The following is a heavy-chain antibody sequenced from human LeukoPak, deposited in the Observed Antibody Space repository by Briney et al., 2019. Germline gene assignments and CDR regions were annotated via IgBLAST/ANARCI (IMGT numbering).Heavy chain of an antibody. CDR2: IRYDGSNK. J-gene: IGHJ1*01. CDR1: GFTFSSYG. Sequence: GGSLRLSCAASGFTFSSYGMHWVRQAPGKGLEWVAFIRYDGSNKYYADSVKGRFTISRDNSKNTLYLQMNSLRAEDTAVYYCAKAETFARITMIVGYFQHWGQGTLVTVSS. V-gene: IGHV3-30*02. CDR3: AKAETFARITMIVGYFQH. D-gene: IGHD3-22*01.